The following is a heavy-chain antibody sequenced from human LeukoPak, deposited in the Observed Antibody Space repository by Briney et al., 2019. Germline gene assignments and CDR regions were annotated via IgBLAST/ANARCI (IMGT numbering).Heavy chain of an antibody. CDR1: GYTFTGYY. D-gene: IGHD6-13*01. CDR3: ARGIAAAGNRWFDP. Sequence: SVKVSCKASGYTFTGYYMHWVRRAPGQGLEWMGWINPNSGGTNYSQKFQGRVTMTRDTSINTAYMELSSLRSDDTAVHYCARGIAAAGNRWFDPWGQGTLVTVSS. CDR2: INPNSGGT. J-gene: IGHJ5*02. V-gene: IGHV1-2*02.